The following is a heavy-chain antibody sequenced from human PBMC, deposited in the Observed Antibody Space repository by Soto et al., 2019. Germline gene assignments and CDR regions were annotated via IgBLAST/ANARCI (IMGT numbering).Heavy chain of an antibody. J-gene: IGHJ5*02. CDR3: ARDARYFDGTNWFDT. Sequence: QVQLVQSGPEVKKPGASVKVSCKSSENNFSDYPFHWVRQAPGQRFEWMGWINTGIHDTKYSQKFKGRVTITRDTSASTAYMELSSLTSEDTAVYYCARDARYFDGTNWFDTWGQGTLVTVSS. CDR2: INTGIHDT. CDR1: ENNFSDYP. D-gene: IGHD3-9*01. V-gene: IGHV1-3*04.